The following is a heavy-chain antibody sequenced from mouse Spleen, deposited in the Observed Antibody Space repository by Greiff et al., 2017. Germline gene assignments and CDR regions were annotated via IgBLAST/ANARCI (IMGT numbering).Heavy chain of an antibody. D-gene: IGHD1-1*01. J-gene: IGHJ4*01. V-gene: IGHV1S132*01. CDR1: GYTFTSYW. CDR3: ARTPFTTVVATEYAMDY. Sequence: QVQLKESGAELVKPGASVKLSCKTSGYTFTSYWIQWVKQRPGQGLGWIGEIFPGTGTTYYNEKFKGKATLTIDTSSSTAYMQLSSLTSEDSAVYFCARTPFTTVVATEYAMDYWGQGTSVTVSS. CDR2: IFPGTGTT.